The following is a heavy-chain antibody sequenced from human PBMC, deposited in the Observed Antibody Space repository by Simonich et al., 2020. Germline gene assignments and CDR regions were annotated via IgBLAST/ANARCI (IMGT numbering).Heavy chain of an antibody. CDR3: ARDHLDSGSYYFDY. Sequence: EVQLVESGGGLVQPGGSLRLSCAASGFTFSSYWMSWVRQAPGKGLEWVANIKQDGSEKYYVDSVKGRFTISRDNAKNSLYLQMNSLRAEDTAVYYCARDHLDSGSYYFDYWGQGTLVTVSS. V-gene: IGHV3-7*01. D-gene: IGHD1-26*01. CDR1: GFTFSSYW. CDR2: IKQDGSEK. J-gene: IGHJ4*02.